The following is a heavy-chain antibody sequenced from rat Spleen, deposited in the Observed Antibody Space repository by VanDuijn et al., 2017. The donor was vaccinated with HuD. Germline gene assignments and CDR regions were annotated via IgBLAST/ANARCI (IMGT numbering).Heavy chain of an antibody. CDR3: ARHEPTEGIPFDY. CDR2: VSPTGGST. D-gene: IGHD1-11*01. CDR1: GVTFSNYG. Sequence: EVQLVESGGGLVQPGRSLKLSCAASGVTFSNYGMHWIRQAPTKGLEWVASVSPTGGSTYYRNSVKGRFTISRDNAKSTLYLQLDSLGSEDTATYYCARHEPTEGIPFDYWGQGVMVTVSA. V-gene: IGHV5-19*01. J-gene: IGHJ2*01.